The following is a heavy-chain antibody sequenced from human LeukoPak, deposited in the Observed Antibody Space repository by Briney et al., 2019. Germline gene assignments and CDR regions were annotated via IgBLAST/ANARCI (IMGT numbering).Heavy chain of an antibody. V-gene: IGHV1-69*05. Sequence: ASVKVSCKASGGTFSSYAISWVRQAPGQGLEWMGRIIPIFGTANYAQKFQGRVTITTDESTSTAYMELSSLRSGDTAVYYCARDYGDFRFDYWGQGTLVTVSS. CDR1: GGTFSSYA. J-gene: IGHJ4*02. CDR3: ARDYGDFRFDY. CDR2: IIPIFGTA. D-gene: IGHD4-17*01.